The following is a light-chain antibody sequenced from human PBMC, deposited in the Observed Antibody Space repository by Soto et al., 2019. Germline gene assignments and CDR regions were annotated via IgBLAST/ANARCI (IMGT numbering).Light chain of an antibody. CDR2: DVT. CDR1: GSDVGGYNF. J-gene: IGLJ1*01. CDR3: CSYAGSYTYV. V-gene: IGLV2-11*01. Sequence: QSALTQPRSVSGSPGQSVTISCTGTGSDVGGYNFVSWYQQHPGKAPKLMIYDVTFRPSGVPDRFSGSKSANTASLTISGLQAEDEADYHCCSYAGSYTYVFGTGTKLTVL.